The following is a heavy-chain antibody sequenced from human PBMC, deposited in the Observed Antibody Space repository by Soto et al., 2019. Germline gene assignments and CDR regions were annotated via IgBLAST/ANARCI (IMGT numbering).Heavy chain of an antibody. CDR2: ISYDGSNK. J-gene: IGHJ4*02. CDR1: GFSFSSYA. Sequence: GGSLRLSCAASGFSFSSYAMHWVRQAPGKGLEWLAVISYDGSNKYYAESVKGRFTISRDNSKKKLYLKMNSLRAEDTAGYYCAQGTELGDYYDRSGDIRYYFDYGGQGTLVNVSS. CDR3: AQGTELGDYYDRSGDIRYYFDY. D-gene: IGHD3-22*01. V-gene: IGHV3-30*18.